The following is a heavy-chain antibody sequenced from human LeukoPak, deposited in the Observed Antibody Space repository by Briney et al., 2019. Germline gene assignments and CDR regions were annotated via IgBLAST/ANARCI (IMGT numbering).Heavy chain of an antibody. D-gene: IGHD3-3*01. CDR3: ARYYDFWSGYYNHYGRDV. V-gene: IGHV1-46*01. Sequence: ASVKVSCKASGYTFTSYYMHWVRQAPGQGLEWMGIINPSGGSTSYAQKFQGRVTMTRDTSTSTVYMELSSLRSEDTAVYYCARYYDFWSGYYNHYGRDVGGQGTTVTVS. CDR1: GYTFTSYY. J-gene: IGHJ6*02. CDR2: INPSGGST.